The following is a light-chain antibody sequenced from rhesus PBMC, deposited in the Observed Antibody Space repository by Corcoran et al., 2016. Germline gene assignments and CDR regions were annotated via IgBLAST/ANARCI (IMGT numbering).Light chain of an antibody. CDR2: KAS. V-gene: IGKV1-25*01. J-gene: IGKJ3*01. CDR1: QGISSY. CDR3: QQHNSGPLT. Sequence: DIQRTQSPSSLSASVGETVTITRRSSQGISSYLAWYQQKPGKAPKLLIYKASTLHSGVPSRFSGSGSGTVFTLTISCLQPEDFASYYCQQHNSGPLTFGPGTKLDIK.